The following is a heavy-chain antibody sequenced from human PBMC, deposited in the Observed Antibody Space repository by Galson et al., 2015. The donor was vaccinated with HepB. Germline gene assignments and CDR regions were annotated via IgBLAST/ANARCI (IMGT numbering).Heavy chain of an antibody. D-gene: IGHD1-26*01. CDR3: ARGVTKFDY. V-gene: IGHV6-1*01. CDR1: GDSVSNSIGA. J-gene: IGHJ4*02. CDR2: TYYRSKWYY. Sequence: CAISGDSVSNSIGAWNWIGQSPSRGLEWLGRTYYRSKWYYEYAVSVKSRITISPDTSKHQLSLQLNSVTPEDTAVYYCARGVTKFDYWGQGTLVTVSS.